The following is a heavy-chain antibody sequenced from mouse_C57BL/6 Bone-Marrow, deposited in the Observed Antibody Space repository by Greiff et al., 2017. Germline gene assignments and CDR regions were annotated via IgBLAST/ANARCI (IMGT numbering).Heavy chain of an antibody. J-gene: IGHJ4*01. CDR2: IYPGSGST. CDR3: ARDRGPRDY. CDR1: GYTFTSYW. V-gene: IGHV1-55*01. Sequence: QVQLQQPGAELVKPGASVKMSCKASGYTFTSYWITWVKQRPGQGLEWIGDIYPGSGSTNYNEKFKSKATLTVDTSSSTAYMQLSSLTSEYAAVYYCARDRGPRDYWGQGTAVTVSS. D-gene: IGHD3-2*01.